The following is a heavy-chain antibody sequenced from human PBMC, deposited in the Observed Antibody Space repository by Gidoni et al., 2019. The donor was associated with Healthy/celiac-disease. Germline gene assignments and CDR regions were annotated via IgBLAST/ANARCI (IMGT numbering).Heavy chain of an antibody. CDR1: GFTCSSYE. CDR3: ARVGVRWLLPLGDDY. J-gene: IGHJ4*02. V-gene: IGHV3-48*03. D-gene: IGHD3-22*01. Sequence: EVQLVESGGGLVQPGGSLRLSCAASGFTCSSYEMNWVRQAPGKGLEWVSYISSSGSTIYYADSVKGRFTISRDNAKNSLYLQMNSLRAEDTAVYYCARVGVRWLLPLGDDYWGQGTLVTVSS. CDR2: ISSSGSTI.